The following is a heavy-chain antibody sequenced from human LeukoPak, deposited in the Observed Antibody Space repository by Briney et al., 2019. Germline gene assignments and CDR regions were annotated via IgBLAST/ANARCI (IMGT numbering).Heavy chain of an antibody. D-gene: IGHD1/OR15-1a*01. V-gene: IGHV4-34*01. J-gene: IGHJ3*02. CDR1: GGSFSTYY. Sequence: SETLSLTCALPGGSFSTYYWTWIRQSPGKGLEWIAEIDHRGSTNYNPSLESRVTISTDTSKSQFSLKLNSVTAADTAVYYCARNNNRITYTFDIWGQGTMVTVSS. CDR2: IDHRGST. CDR3: ARNNNRITYTFDI.